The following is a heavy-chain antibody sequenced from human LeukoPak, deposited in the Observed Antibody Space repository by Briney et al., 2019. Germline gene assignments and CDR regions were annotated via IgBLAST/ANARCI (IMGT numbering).Heavy chain of an antibody. V-gene: IGHV3-7*01. J-gene: IGHJ4*02. D-gene: IGHD6-19*01. Sequence: GGSLRLSCAASGFTFSSYWMSWVRQAPGKGLEWVANIKRDGSEKYYVDSVKGRFTISRDNAKNSLYLQMNSLRAEDTAVYYCAKGSRSIAVDNLCDYWGQGSLVTVSS. CDR3: AKGSRSIAVDNLCDY. CDR2: IKRDGSEK. CDR1: GFTFSSYW.